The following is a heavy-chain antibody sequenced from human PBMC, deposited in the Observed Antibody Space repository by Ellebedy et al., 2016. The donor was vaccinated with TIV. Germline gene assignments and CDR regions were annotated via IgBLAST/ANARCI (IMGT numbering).Heavy chain of an antibody. V-gene: IGHV1-24*01. CDR3: ATPSAGGFLVSFDF. D-gene: IGHD6-6*01. Sequence: ASVKVSCKVSGYTLTDLSMHWVRQAPGKGLEWMGGLDPQYGKTVYAQNFQGRVTMTEDTSTDTAHMELSSLTYEDTAVYYCATPSAGGFLVSFDFWGQGTLVTVSS. CDR1: GYTLTDLS. CDR2: LDPQYGKT. J-gene: IGHJ4*02.